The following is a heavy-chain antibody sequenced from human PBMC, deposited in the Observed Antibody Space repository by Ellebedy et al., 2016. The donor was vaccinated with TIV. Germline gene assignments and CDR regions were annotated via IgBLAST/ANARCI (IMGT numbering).Heavy chain of an antibody. CDR2: IYYSWST. CDR1: GGSISSYY. Sequence: PSETLSLTCTVSGGSISSYYWSWIRQPPGKGLEWIGYIYYSWSTNYNPSLKSRVTISVDTSKNQFSLKLSSVTAADTAVYYCARMLSRGFNWFDPWGQGTLVTVSS. J-gene: IGHJ5*02. CDR3: ARMLSRGFNWFDP. D-gene: IGHD2-8*01. V-gene: IGHV4-59*01.